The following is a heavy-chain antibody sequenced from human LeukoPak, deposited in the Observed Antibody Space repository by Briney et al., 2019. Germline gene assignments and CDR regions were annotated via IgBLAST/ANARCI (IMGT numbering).Heavy chain of an antibody. CDR1: GFTFSRYP. J-gene: IGHJ4*02. CDR3: ARDRFGLDY. D-gene: IGHD3-16*01. CDR2: ISYDGSNI. Sequence: GRSLRLSCAASGFTFSRYPMHWVRQAPGKGLEWVAVISYDGSNIHYTDSVSGRFTISRDNSKNTLYLQMKSLRAEGTAVYYCARDRFGLDYWGQGTRVTVSS. V-gene: IGHV3-30-3*01.